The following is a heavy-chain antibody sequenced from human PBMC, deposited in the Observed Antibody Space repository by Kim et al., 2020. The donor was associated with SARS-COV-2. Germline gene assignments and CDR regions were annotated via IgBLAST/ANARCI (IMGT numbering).Heavy chain of an antibody. J-gene: IGHJ6*02. V-gene: IGHV5-51*01. CDR3: ARYSGSYRGGYYYYGMDV. CDR1: GYGFTSYW. CDR2: IYPGDSDT. Sequence: GESLKISCKGSGYGFTSYWIGWVRQMPGKGLEWMGIIYPGDSDTRYSPSFQGQVTISADKSISTAYLQWSSLKASDTAMYYCARYSGSYRGGYYYYGMDVWGQGTTVTVSS. D-gene: IGHD1-26*01.